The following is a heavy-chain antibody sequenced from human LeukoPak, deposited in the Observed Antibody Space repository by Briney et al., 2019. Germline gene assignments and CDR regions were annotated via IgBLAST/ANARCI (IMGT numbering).Heavy chain of an antibody. CDR2: MNPNSGNT. J-gene: IGHJ5*02. CDR3: ARGLYCSGGSCYGWFDP. V-gene: IGHV1-8*01. CDR1: GYTFTSYD. Sequence: GASVKVSCKASGYTFTSYDINWVRQDTGQGLEWMGWMNPNSGNTGYAQKFQGRVTMTRNTSISTAYMELSSLRSEDTAVYYCARGLYCSGGSCYGWFDPWGQGTLVTVSS. D-gene: IGHD2-15*01.